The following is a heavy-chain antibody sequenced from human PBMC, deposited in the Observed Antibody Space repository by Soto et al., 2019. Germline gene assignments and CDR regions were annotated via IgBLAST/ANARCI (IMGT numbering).Heavy chain of an antibody. D-gene: IGHD1-26*01. V-gene: IGHV3-30*18. CDR1: GFTFSSYG. CDR2: IAFDGSNE. Sequence: QVQLVESGGGVVQPGRSLRLACAAAGFTFSSYGMHWARQAPGKGLEWVAVIAFDGSNEDYADSVKGRFTISRDNSKNTLYMQMNSLGADDTAVYYCAKSQGATTGGTHDYWGQGSLVIASS. J-gene: IGHJ4*02. CDR3: AKSQGATTGGTHDY.